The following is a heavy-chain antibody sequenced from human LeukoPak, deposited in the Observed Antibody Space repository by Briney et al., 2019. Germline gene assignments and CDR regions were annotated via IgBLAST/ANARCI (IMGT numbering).Heavy chain of an antibody. Sequence: PSETLSLTCAVSGYSISSGSYYWSWIRQPAGKGLEWIGRIYTSGSTNYNPSLKSRVTISVDTSKNQFSLKLSSVTAADTAVYYCARGPGDFWSGYQMDYWGQGTLVTVSS. CDR1: GYSISSGSYY. J-gene: IGHJ4*02. V-gene: IGHV4-61*02. CDR2: IYTSGST. D-gene: IGHD3-3*01. CDR3: ARGPGDFWSGYQMDY.